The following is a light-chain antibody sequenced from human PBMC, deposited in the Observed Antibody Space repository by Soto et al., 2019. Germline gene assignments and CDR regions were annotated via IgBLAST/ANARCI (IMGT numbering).Light chain of an antibody. CDR2: DVS. CDR3: ISFTTRATYV. J-gene: IGLJ1*01. V-gene: IGLV2-14*01. Sequence: QSVLTQPASVSGSPGQSITISCTGTSSDVGNSDYVSWYQQHPGKVPKLMIYDVSNRPSGVYNLFSGSKSGNTASLTISGLQAEDEADYYCISFTTRATYVFGTGTKLTVL. CDR1: SSDVGNSDY.